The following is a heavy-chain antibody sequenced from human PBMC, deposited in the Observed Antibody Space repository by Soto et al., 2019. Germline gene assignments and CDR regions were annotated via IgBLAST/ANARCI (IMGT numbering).Heavy chain of an antibody. D-gene: IGHD2-2*01. Sequence: QVQLVEAGGGVVQSGRSLRLSCVASGFTFSTFGMQWVRQVPGKGLEWVAVVSHDGIIQHYADSVKGRFSISRDNFKNTVYLQRYRLRPDDTAVYYCAKEGTPDTSSHLDHWGQGTLVTVSS. CDR3: AKEGTPDTSSHLDH. V-gene: IGHV3-30*18. CDR2: VSHDGIIQ. J-gene: IGHJ4*02. CDR1: GFTFSTFG.